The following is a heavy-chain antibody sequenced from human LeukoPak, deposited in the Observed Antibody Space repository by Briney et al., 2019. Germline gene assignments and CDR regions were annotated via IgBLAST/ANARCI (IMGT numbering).Heavy chain of an antibody. CDR1: GGSVSSGSYY. CDR2: FYYSRST. J-gene: IGHJ4*02. CDR3: AREGYSSSPLDFDY. V-gene: IGHV4-61*01. Sequence: SETLSLTCTVSGGSVSSGSYYWSWIRQPPGRGREWFGYFYYSRSTNYNPSLKIRVTISVDTSKNQFSLKLSAVTAAETAVYYCAREGYSSSPLDFDYWGQGTLVTVSS. D-gene: IGHD6-13*01.